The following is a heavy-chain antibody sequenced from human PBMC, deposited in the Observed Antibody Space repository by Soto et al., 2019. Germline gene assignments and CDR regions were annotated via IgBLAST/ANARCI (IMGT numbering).Heavy chain of an antibody. Sequence: GGSLRLSCVASQFSFSSYVMYWVRQAPGQGLEWVSALNPSGTITYYADSVKGRFTISRDNSKNTLYLQMNSLRAEDTAVYYCARDPVFRTPFDYWGQGTLVTVSS. J-gene: IGHJ4*02. CDR2: LNPSGTIT. D-gene: IGHD2-21*01. V-gene: IGHV3-NL1*01. CDR3: ARDPVFRTPFDY. CDR1: QFSFSSYV.